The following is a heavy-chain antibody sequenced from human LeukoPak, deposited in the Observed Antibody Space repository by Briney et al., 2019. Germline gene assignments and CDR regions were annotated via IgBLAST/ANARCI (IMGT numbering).Heavy chain of an antibody. Sequence: PGGSLRLSCVASGFTFSSHWMHWVRQAPGKGLVWVSRINIEGSSTRYADSVEGRFTISRDNAKNTLYLQMNSLRAEGTAVYYCVRGFYDSSGYPWLDPWGQGTLVTVSS. V-gene: IGHV3-74*01. CDR2: INIEGSST. CDR1: GFTFSSHW. J-gene: IGHJ5*02. D-gene: IGHD3-22*01. CDR3: VRGFYDSSGYPWLDP.